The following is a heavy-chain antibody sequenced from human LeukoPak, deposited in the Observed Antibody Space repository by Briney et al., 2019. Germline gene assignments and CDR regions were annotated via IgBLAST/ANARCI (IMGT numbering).Heavy chain of an antibody. CDR2: IYYSGST. CDR1: GSSMSSHY. CDR3: ARDDRSGYSTLGY. D-gene: IGHD3-22*01. V-gene: IGHV4-59*11. Sequence: SETLSLTCKVSGSSMSSHYWSWIRQPPGEGLEWIGDIYYSGSTNYNPSLNSRVTISLDTSKNQFSLNLRSVTAADTAVYYCARDDRSGYSTLGYWGQGTLVTVSS. J-gene: IGHJ4*02.